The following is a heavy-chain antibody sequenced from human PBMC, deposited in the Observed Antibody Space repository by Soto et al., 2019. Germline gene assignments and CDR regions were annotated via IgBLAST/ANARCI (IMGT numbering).Heavy chain of an antibody. J-gene: IGHJ6*02. CDR3: ARGIAAAGAYYYYGMDV. V-gene: IGHV4-31*03. D-gene: IGHD6-13*01. CDR2: IYYSGST. Sequence: QVQLQESGPGLVKPSQTLSLTCTVSGGSISSGGYYWSWIRQHPGKGLGWIGYIYYSGSTYYNPSVKGRVIISGDTSKNQFSLKLSSVTAADTAVYYCARGIAAAGAYYYYGMDVWGQGTTVTVSS. CDR1: GGSISSGGYY.